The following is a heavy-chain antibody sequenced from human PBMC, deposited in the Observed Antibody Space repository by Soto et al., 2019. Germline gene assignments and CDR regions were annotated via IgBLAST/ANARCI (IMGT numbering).Heavy chain of an antibody. CDR2: INSDGSST. J-gene: IGHJ6*03. CDR1: GFTFSSYW. D-gene: IGHD6-13*01. Sequence: PGGSLRLSCAASGFTFSSYWMHGVRQAPGKGLVWVSRINSDGSSTSYADSGKGRFTISRDNAKNTLYLQMTSLRAEDTAVYYCASLGRAAAGTYYYYYMDVWGKGTTVTVSS. CDR3: ASLGRAAAGTYYYYYMDV. V-gene: IGHV3-74*01.